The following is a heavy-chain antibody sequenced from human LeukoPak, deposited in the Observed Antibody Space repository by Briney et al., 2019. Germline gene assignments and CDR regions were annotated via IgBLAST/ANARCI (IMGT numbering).Heavy chain of an antibody. CDR1: GGSFSAYY. J-gene: IGHJ4*02. D-gene: IGHD5-24*01. CDR3: ARVGGRRDDY. V-gene: IGHV4-34*01. CDR2: INHSRSI. Sequence: SETLSLTCAVYGGSFSAYYWSWIRQPPGKGLEWIGEINHSRSINYNPSLKSRVTISIDTSKNQFSLKLSSVTAADTAVYYCARVGGRRDDYWGQGTLVTVSS.